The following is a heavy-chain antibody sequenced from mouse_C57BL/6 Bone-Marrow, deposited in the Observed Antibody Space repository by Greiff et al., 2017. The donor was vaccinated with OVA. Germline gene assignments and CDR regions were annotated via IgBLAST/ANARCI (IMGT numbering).Heavy chain of an antibody. CDR1: GYTFTSYN. D-gene: IGHD1-1*01. J-gene: IGHJ1*03. Sequence: QVQLKQSGAELVRPGASVKMSCKASGYTFTSYNMHWVKQTPRQGLEWIGAIYPGNGDTSYNQKFKGKATLTVDKSSSTAYMQLSSLTSEDSAVYFCAKGYYYGSSYNWYFDVWGTGTTVTVSS. CDR2: IYPGNGDT. V-gene: IGHV1-12*01. CDR3: AKGYYYGSSYNWYFDV.